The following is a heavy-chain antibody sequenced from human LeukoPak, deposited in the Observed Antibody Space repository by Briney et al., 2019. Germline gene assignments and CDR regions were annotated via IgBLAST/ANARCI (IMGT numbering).Heavy chain of an antibody. J-gene: IGHJ4*02. CDR1: GYSISSGYY. V-gene: IGHV4-38-2*02. Sequence: SETLSLTCAVSGYSISSGYYWGWIRQPPGKGLEWIGSIYHSGSTYYNPSLKSRVTISVDTSKNQFSLKLSSVTAADTAVYYCAREGGCGSASCYATFDYWGQGTLVTVSS. D-gene: IGHD2-2*01. CDR2: IYHSGST. CDR3: AREGGCGSASCYATFDY.